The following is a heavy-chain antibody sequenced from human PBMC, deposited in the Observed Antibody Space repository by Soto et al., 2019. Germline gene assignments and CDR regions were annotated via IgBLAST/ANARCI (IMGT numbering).Heavy chain of an antibody. J-gene: IGHJ6*02. D-gene: IGHD3-10*01. CDR1: GGSISSSSYY. V-gene: IGHV4-39*01. Sequence: KTSETLSLTCTVSGGSISSSSYYWGWIRQPPGKGLEWIGSIYYSGSTYYNPSLKSRVTISVDTSKNQFSLKLSSVTAADTAVYYCAPERLLWFGEYYYYYGMDVWGQGTTVTVSS. CDR2: IYYSGST. CDR3: APERLLWFGEYYYYYGMDV.